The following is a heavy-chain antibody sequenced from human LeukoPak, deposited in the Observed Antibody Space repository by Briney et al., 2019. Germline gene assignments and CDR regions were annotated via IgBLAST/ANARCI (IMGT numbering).Heavy chain of an antibody. CDR1: GGSFSRYY. V-gene: IGHV4-34*01. Sequence: SETLSLTCAVYGGSFSRYYWSWIRQPPGKGLEWIGEINHSGSTNYNPSLKSRVTISVDTSKNQFSLKLSSVTAADTAVYYCARGSTGPQDAFDIWGQGTMVTVSS. J-gene: IGHJ3*02. CDR2: INHSGST. CDR3: ARGSTGPQDAFDI.